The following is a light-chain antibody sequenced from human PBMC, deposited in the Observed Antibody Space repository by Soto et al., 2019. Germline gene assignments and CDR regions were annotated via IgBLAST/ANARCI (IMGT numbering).Light chain of an antibody. CDR2: DAS. Sequence: EIVLTQSPATLSLSPGERANLSCRASQSVGDVLACYQQIPGHAPRLLIYDASSRATGIPARFSGSGSGTDFTLSISGLEPEDFAVYYCQQRDDWPLTFGGGTKVEIK. CDR1: QSVGDV. CDR3: QQRDDWPLT. J-gene: IGKJ4*01. V-gene: IGKV3-11*01.